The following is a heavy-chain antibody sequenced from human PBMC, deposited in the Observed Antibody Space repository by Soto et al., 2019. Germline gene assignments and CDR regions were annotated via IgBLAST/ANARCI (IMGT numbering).Heavy chain of an antibody. D-gene: IGHD6-19*01. CDR2: LNGDASTA. Sequence: GGSLRLSCSASGFTFSTYWMEWVRQAPGKGLLWVSSLNGDASTANYADSVKGRFTISRDNAKNTLYLQMNSLRAEDTAMYYCAVMSSRSDVLDVWGQGTMVTVS. J-gene: IGHJ3*01. CDR1: GFTFSTYW. V-gene: IGHV3-74*01. CDR3: AVMSSRSDVLDV.